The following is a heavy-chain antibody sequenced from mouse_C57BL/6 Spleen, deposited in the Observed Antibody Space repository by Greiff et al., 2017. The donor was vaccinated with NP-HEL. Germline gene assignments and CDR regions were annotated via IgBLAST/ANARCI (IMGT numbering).Heavy chain of an antibody. CDR2: ISSGSSTI. CDR3: AREGLYYYGSSPWFAY. CDR1: GFTFSDYG. D-gene: IGHD1-1*01. J-gene: IGHJ3*01. V-gene: IGHV5-17*01. Sequence: EVQLVESGGGLVKPGGSLKLSCAASGFTFSDYGMHWVRQAPEKGLEWVAYISSGSSTIYYADTVKGRFTYSSANAKNTLFLQMTSLRSEDTAMYYCAREGLYYYGSSPWFAYWGQGTLVTVSA.